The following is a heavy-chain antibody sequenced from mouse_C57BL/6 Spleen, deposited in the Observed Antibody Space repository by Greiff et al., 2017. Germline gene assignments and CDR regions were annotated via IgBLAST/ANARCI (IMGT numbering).Heavy chain of an antibody. J-gene: IGHJ4*01. Sequence: QVQLKESGAELVKPGASVKISCKASGYAFSSYWMNWVKQRPGKGLEWIGQIYPGDGDTNYNGKFKGKATLTADKSSSTAYMQLSSLTSEDSAVYFCARRRLYAMDYWGQGTSVTVSS. D-gene: IGHD1-2*01. CDR3: ARRRLYAMDY. CDR2: IYPGDGDT. CDR1: GYAFSSYW. V-gene: IGHV1-80*01.